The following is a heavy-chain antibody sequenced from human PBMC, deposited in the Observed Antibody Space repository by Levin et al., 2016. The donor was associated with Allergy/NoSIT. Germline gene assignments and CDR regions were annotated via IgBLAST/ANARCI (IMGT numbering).Heavy chain of an antibody. Sequence: VRQAPGKGPEWVALISYDGSNTYHTDSVKGRFTISRDNSKNTLYLQMNSLRAEDTAVYYCARDSRYCSGGSCPQVPQVFDYWGQGTLVTVSS. CDR2: ISYDGSNT. CDR3: ARDSRYCSGGSCPQVPQVFDY. J-gene: IGHJ4*02. D-gene: IGHD2-15*01. V-gene: IGHV3-30-3*01.